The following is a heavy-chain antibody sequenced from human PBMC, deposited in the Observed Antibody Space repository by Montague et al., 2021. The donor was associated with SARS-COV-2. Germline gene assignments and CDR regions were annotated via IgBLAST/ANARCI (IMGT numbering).Heavy chain of an antibody. Sequence: SRRLSLSASGFTFSSYAMHWVRQAPGKGLEWVAVISYDGSNKYYADSVKGRFTISRDNSKNTLYLQMNSLRAEDTAVYYCARDLGFYGMDVWGQGTTVTVSS. CDR3: ARDLGFYGMDV. CDR1: GFTFSSYA. V-gene: IGHV3-30*04. CDR2: ISYDGSNK. J-gene: IGHJ6*02.